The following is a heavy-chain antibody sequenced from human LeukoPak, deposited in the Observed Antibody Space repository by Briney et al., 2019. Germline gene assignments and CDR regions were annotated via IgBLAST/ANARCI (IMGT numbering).Heavy chain of an antibody. D-gene: IGHD3-10*01. CDR3: AKDWAPLMVRGVMMNY. CDR2: IRYDGSNK. Sequence: GGSLRLSCAASGFTFSSYGMHWVRQAPGKGLEWVAFIRYDGSNKYYADSVKGRFTISRDNSKNTLYLQMNSLRAEDTAVYYCAKDWAPLMVRGVMMNYWGQGTLVTVSS. J-gene: IGHJ4*02. V-gene: IGHV3-30*02. CDR1: GFTFSSYG.